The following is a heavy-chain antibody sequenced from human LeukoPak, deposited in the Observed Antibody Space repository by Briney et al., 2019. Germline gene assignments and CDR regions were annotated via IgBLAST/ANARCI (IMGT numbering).Heavy chain of an antibody. V-gene: IGHV3-43*02. Sequence: PGGSLRLSCAASGFTFDDYAMHLVRQAPGKGLEWVSLISGDGGSTYYADSVKGRFTISRDNSKNSLYLQMNSLRTEDTALYYCAKDTHSDGYGGVADYWGQGTLVTVSS. CDR3: AKDTHSDGYGGVADY. CDR1: GFTFDDYA. D-gene: IGHD5-24*01. CDR2: ISGDGGST. J-gene: IGHJ4*02.